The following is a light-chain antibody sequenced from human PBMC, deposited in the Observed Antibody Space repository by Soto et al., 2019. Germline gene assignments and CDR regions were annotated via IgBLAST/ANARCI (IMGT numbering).Light chain of an antibody. CDR2: AAS. CDR3: QHSYTAPPFT. V-gene: IGKV1-39*01. CDR1: QNIYNY. J-gene: IGKJ2*01. Sequence: DIQMTQSPSSLSASVGASVTITCRASQNIYNYLNWYQQKPGKAPRLLIYAASTLHSGVPSRFTGIGSGTDFSLTINGLQPEDFATYYCQHSYTAPPFTFGQGTRLEI.